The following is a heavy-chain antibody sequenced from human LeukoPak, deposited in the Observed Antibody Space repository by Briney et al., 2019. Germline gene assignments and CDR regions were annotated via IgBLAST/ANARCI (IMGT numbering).Heavy chain of an antibody. CDR2: ISAYNGNT. CDR1: GYTFTSYG. CDR3: ARGTLAAAGYYYYYYMDV. V-gene: IGHV1-18*03. D-gene: IGHD6-13*01. Sequence: ASVKVSCKASGYTFTSYGISWVRQAPGQGLEWMGWISAYNGNTNYAQKLQGRVTMTTDTSTSTAYMELSSLRSEDMAVYYCARGTLAAAGYYYYYYMDVWGKGTTVTVSS. J-gene: IGHJ6*03.